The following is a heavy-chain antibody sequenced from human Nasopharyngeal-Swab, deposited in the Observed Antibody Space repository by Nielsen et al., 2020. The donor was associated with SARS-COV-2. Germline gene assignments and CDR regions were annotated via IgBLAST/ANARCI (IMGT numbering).Heavy chain of an antibody. V-gene: IGHV3-30*03. Sequence: GGSLRLSCAASGFMFRTYAMHWVRQAPGEGMEWVAVISYDGGNKYYADPVKGRFNISRDNSKNTVYLQMDSLRLGDTAVYYCARGSTRNGGTAWVDWGQGTLVTVSS. D-gene: IGHD1-1*01. CDR2: ISYDGGNK. CDR1: GFMFRTYA. J-gene: IGHJ4*02. CDR3: ARGSTRNGGTAWVD.